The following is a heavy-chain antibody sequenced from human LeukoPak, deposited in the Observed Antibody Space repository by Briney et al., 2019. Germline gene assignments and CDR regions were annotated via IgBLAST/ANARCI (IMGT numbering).Heavy chain of an antibody. CDR2: IWYDGSNK. CDR3: ARDSSGWSHDAFDI. J-gene: IGHJ3*02. D-gene: IGHD6-19*01. Sequence: GRSLRLSCAASGFTFSSYGMHWVRHAPGKGLEWVAVIWYDGSNKYYADSVKGRFTISRANSKNTLYLQMNSLRAEDTAMYYCARDSSGWSHDAFDIWGQGTMVTVSS. CDR1: GFTFSSYG. V-gene: IGHV3-33*01.